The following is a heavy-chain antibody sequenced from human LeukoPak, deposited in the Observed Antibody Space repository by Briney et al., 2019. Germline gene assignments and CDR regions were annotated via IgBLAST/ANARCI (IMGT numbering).Heavy chain of an antibody. CDR3: AKSRRYYYDSSGYCFDY. CDR1: GFTFSSYW. J-gene: IGHJ4*02. D-gene: IGHD3-22*01. CDR2: ISGSGGST. V-gene: IGHV3-23*01. Sequence: GGSLRLSCAASGFTFSSYWMSWVRQAPGKGLEWVSAISGSGGSTYYADSVKGRFTISRDNSKNTLYLQMNSLRAEDTAVYYCAKSRRYYYDSSGYCFDYWGQGTLVTVSS.